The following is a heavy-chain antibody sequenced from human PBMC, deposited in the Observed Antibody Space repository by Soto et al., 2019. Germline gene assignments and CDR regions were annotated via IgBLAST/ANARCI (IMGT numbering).Heavy chain of an antibody. CDR2: IYSGGST. V-gene: IGHV3-66*01. CDR1: GFTVSNSY. J-gene: IGHJ4*02. Sequence: EVQVVESGGGLVQSGGSLTLSCAASGFTVSNSYMSWVRRAPGKGLGWVSAIYSGGSTYYADSVKGRFTISRDNSRNTLYLQMNSLRAEDTAVYFCARCDGSATYCFFFAYWGQGTPVTVSS. CDR3: ARCDGSATYCFFFAY. D-gene: IGHD3-10*01.